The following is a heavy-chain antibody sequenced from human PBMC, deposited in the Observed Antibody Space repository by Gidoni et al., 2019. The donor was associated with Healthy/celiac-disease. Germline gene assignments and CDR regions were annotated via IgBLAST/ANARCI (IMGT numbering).Heavy chain of an antibody. D-gene: IGHD2-2*01. CDR3: ARDQGIVVVPAASGMDV. CDR1: GFTFSSYA. Sequence: QVQLVESGGGVVQPGRSLRLSCAASGFTFSSYAMHWVRQAPGKGLEWVAVISYDGSNQYYADSVKGRFTISRDNSKNTLYLQMNSLRAEDTAVYYWARDQGIVVVPAASGMDVWGQGTTVTVSS. J-gene: IGHJ6*02. V-gene: IGHV3-30-3*01. CDR2: ISYDGSNQ.